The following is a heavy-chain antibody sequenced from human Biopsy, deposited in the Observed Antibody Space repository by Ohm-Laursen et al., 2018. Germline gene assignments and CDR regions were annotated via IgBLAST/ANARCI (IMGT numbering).Heavy chain of an antibody. CDR2: IIPIVDIV. J-gene: IGHJ6*02. Sequence: SVKVSCKASGDTFNKYGIFWVRQAPGQGLEWMGRIIPIVDIVNYAQRFQGRVTMTADKATSTAYLDLSSLISGDTAVYYCARGGSGSGYYGMDVWGQGTTVTVSS. D-gene: IGHD3-10*01. V-gene: IGHV1-69*04. CDR1: GDTFNKYG. CDR3: ARGGSGSGYYGMDV.